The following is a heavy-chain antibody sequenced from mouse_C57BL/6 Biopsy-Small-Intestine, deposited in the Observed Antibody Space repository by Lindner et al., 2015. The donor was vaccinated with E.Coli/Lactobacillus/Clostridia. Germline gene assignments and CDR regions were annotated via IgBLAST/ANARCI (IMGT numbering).Heavy chain of an antibody. Sequence: SVKVSCKASGYTFTGYYMHWVRQAPGQGLEWMGWINPNSGSTNYAQKFQGRVTMTRDTSITTASMELTRLTSDDTAVYYCARDPTASSRIVVIQTATLDPWGQGTLVTVSS. CDR2: INPNSGST. V-gene: IGHV1-53*01. J-gene: IGHJ4*01. CDR3: ARDPTASSRIVVIQTATLDP. D-gene: IGHD1-1*01. CDR1: GYTFTGYY.